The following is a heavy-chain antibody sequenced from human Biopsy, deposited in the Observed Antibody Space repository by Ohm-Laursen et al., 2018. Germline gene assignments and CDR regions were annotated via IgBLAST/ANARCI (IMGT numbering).Heavy chain of an antibody. J-gene: IGHJ4*02. CDR1: GYSISSDYR. D-gene: IGHD6-19*01. CDR2: IFKGGNT. Sequence: PSQTLSLTCVVSGYSISSDYRWGWIRQAPGKTLEWLGNIFKGGNTHYNPSLRSRLIISIDTSKNQFSLMMTSVSGADTAVYFCARVGSGWAPFDKWGPGTLVTVSS. CDR3: ARVGSGWAPFDK. V-gene: IGHV4-38-2*01.